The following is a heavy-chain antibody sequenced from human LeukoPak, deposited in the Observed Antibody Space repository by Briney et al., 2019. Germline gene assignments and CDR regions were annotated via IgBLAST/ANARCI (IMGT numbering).Heavy chain of an antibody. CDR3: TRGSIAYYYMDV. CDR2: IFYRGGT. V-gene: IGHV4-39*07. CDR1: SGSINTSNYY. Sequence: SETLSLTCTVSSGSINTSNYYWGWIRQPPGKGLEWIGNIFYRGGTYYSPSLKSRVTISLDTSRNQFSLNLNSVTAADTAVYYCTRGSIAYYYMDVWGKGTTVTISS. D-gene: IGHD3-22*01. J-gene: IGHJ6*03.